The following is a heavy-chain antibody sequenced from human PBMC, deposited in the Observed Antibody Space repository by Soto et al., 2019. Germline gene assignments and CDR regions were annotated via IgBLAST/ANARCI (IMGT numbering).Heavy chain of an antibody. D-gene: IGHD4-4*01. CDR1: GFTFSSYA. Sequence: TGGSLRLSCAASGFTFSSYAMSWVRQAPGKGLEWVSAISGSGGSTYYADSVKGRFTISRDNSKNTLYLQMNSLRAEDTAVYYCAKRLGKLGVQYYFDYWGQGTLVTVSS. CDR3: AKRLGKLGVQYYFDY. V-gene: IGHV3-23*01. CDR2: ISGSGGST. J-gene: IGHJ4*02.